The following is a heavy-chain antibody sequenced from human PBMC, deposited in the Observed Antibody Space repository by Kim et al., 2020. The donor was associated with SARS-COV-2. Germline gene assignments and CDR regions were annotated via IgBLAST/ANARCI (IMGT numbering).Heavy chain of an antibody. CDR3: ARGGVSAASGFDP. V-gene: IGHV6-1*01. Sequence: YAESVQSRLSITPDTSKNLFSLQLNAVTPEDPAVYYCARGGVSAASGFDPWGQGTLVTVSS. D-gene: IGHD6-25*01. J-gene: IGHJ5*02.